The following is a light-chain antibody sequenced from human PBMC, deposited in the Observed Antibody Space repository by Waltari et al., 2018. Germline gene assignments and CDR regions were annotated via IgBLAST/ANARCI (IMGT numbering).Light chain of an antibody. CDR3: QQYYSSPVT. CDR2: WAS. V-gene: IGKV4-1*01. CDR1: QCVLYSSNKKNH. Sequence: IVMTQSPDSLAVSLGERPTISCKSSQCVLYSSNKKNHLACYQQKSGQPPNLLISWASNRESGVPDRFSGSRSVTDFTLTISSLQTEDVAVYFCQQYYSSPVTFGGGTKVEIK. J-gene: IGKJ4*01.